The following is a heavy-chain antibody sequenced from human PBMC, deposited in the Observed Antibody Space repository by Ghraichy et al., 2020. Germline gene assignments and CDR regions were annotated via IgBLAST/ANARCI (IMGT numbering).Heavy chain of an antibody. CDR3: SQYSLDGSGTIVDS. CDR2: ISTSGGTT. J-gene: IGHJ4*02. CDR1: GFTFSSYA. V-gene: IGHV3-23*01. D-gene: IGHD3-10*01. Sequence: GGSLRLSCADSGFTFSSYAMSWVRQAPGKGLEWVSAISTSGGTTYYADSVKGRFTISRDNSKSTLYLQMDSLRAEDTAVYYCSQYSLDGSGTIVDSWGQGTLVTVSS.